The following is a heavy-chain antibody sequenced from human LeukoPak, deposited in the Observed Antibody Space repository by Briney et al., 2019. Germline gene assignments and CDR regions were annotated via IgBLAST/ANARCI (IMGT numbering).Heavy chain of an antibody. V-gene: IGHV4-59*08. CDR1: GGSISSYY. CDR2: IYYSGST. D-gene: IGHD3-9*01. Sequence: PSETLSLTCTVSGGSISSYYWSWIRQPPGKGLEWIGYIYYSGSTNYNPSLKSRVTISVDTSKNQFSLKLSSVTAADTAVYYCARALTGYYPVDSWGQGTLVTVSS. J-gene: IGHJ4*02. CDR3: ARALTGYYPVDS.